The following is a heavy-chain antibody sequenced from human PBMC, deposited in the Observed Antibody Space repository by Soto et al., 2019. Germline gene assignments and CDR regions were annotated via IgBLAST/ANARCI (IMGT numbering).Heavy chain of an antibody. CDR3: TRATDWG. J-gene: IGHJ4*02. D-gene: IGHD2-21*01. CDR1: GLSLSDHY. Sequence: EVQLVESGGDLVQPGGSLSLSCAVSGLSLSDHYMDWVRQAPGKGLEWVGRSRNKTKSYTSDYAASVKGRFTISREDSKTALYLQMNSLKTEDTDVYYCTRATDWGWGQGTLVTVSS. V-gene: IGHV3-72*01. CDR2: SRNKTKSYTS.